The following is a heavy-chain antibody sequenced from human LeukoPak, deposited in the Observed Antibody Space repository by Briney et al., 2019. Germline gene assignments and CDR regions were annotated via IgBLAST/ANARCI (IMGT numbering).Heavy chain of an antibody. D-gene: IGHD2-2*01. J-gene: IGHJ6*03. V-gene: IGHV4-39*07. CDR2: IYYSGST. Sequence: SETLSLTCTVSGGSISSSSYYWGWIRQPPGKGLEWIGSIYYSGSTYYNPSLKSRVTISVDTSKNQFSLKLSSVTAADTAVYYCARVHHPGYCSSTSCSDYYYYYMDVWGKGTTVTVSS. CDR3: ARVHHPGYCSSTSCSDYYYYYMDV. CDR1: GGSISSSSYY.